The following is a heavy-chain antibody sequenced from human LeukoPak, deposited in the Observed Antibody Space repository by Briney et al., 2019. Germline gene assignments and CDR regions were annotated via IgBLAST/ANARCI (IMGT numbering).Heavy chain of an antibody. Sequence: GGSLRLSCAASGFTFSSYAMSWVRQAPGKGLEWVSSISSSSSYIYYADSVKGRFTISRDNAKNSLYLQMNSLRAEDTAVYYCARDYDSSGCYYGLSRTAEYFQHWGQGTLVTVSS. CDR2: ISSSSSYI. V-gene: IGHV3-21*01. CDR3: ARDYDSSGCYYGLSRTAEYFQH. J-gene: IGHJ1*01. CDR1: GFTFSSYA. D-gene: IGHD3-22*01.